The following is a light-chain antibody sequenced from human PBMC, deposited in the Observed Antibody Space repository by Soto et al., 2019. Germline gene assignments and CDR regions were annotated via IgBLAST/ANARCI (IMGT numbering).Light chain of an antibody. CDR1: QGISTY. V-gene: IGKV1-16*01. Sequence: DIQMTQSPSSLSASFGDRVTITCRASQGISTYLGWYQQKPGKVPKSLIYSASNLQSGVPSRFSASGSGTEFTLTITDMQPDDFATYYCQQYYRYPWMFGQGTKVEIK. J-gene: IGKJ1*01. CDR3: QQYYRYPWM. CDR2: SAS.